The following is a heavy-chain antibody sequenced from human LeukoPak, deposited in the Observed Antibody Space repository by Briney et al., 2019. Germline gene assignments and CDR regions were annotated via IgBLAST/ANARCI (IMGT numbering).Heavy chain of an antibody. CDR1: GFTFKNYV. CDR2: IYGSGVSI. CDR3: AKDLGWELPAEAY. D-gene: IGHD1-26*01. V-gene: IGHV3-23*01. Sequence: GVSLRLSCVASGFTFKNYVMNWVRQSPGKGVEGVGTIYGSGVSISYADSVKGRFTISRDNSNNPLYLQMNSLRAEDTAMYYCAKDLGWELPAEAYWGQGILVTVSS. J-gene: IGHJ4*02.